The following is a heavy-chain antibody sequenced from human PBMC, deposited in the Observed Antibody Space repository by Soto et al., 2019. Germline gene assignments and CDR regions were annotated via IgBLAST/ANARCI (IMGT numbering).Heavy chain of an antibody. D-gene: IGHD6-13*01. Sequence: GGSLRLSCAASGFTFSSYSMNWVRQAPGKGLEWVSSISSSSSYIYYADSVKGRFTISRDNSKNTLYLQMNSLRAEDTAVYYCARLRIAAAGTAYYYYYGMDVWGQGTTVTVSS. CDR2: ISSSSSYI. J-gene: IGHJ6*02. V-gene: IGHV3-21*01. CDR1: GFTFSSYS. CDR3: ARLRIAAAGTAYYYYYGMDV.